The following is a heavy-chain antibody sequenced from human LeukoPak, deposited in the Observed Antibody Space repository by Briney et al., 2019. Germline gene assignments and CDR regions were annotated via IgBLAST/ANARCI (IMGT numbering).Heavy chain of an antibody. CDR3: AKDRSTTWAFDY. V-gene: IGHV3-30*18. Sequence: GRSLRLSCAASGFTFSSSGMHWVRQAPGKGLAWVSFISYDGGRKYCADSVKGRFTISRDNSKDTLYLQMNSLTADDTAVYYCAKDRSTTWAFDYWGPGTLVTVSS. D-gene: IGHD1-14*01. CDR1: GFTFSSSG. CDR2: ISYDGGRK. J-gene: IGHJ4*02.